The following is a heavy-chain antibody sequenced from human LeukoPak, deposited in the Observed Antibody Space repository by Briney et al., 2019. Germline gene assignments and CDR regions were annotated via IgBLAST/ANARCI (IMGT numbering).Heavy chain of an antibody. CDR3: ARIIKTKDTTMTTAYWYFDL. CDR1: GGSISSYY. J-gene: IGHJ2*01. Sequence: SETLSPTCTVSGGSISSYYWSWIRQPAGKGLEWIGRIYSSGSTNYNPSLKSRVTMSVDTSNNQFSLKLSSVTAADTAVYYCARIIKTKDTTMTTAYWYFDLWGRGTLVTVSS. D-gene: IGHD4-17*01. CDR2: IYSSGST. V-gene: IGHV4-4*07.